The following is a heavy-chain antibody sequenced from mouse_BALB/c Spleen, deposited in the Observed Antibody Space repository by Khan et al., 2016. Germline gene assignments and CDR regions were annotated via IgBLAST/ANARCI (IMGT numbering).Heavy chain of an antibody. CDR3: ARDDQDYDAWFAS. J-gene: IGHJ3*01. CDR1: GFSLTNSG. CDR2: IWPGGST. V-gene: IGHV2-9*02. D-gene: IGHD2-4*01. Sequence: QVQLKESGPGLVAPSQSLSITCTVSGFSLTNSGVHWIRQPPGKGLEWLGVIWPGGSTDYNSALMSRLSITKDNSQNQVFLQMISLQTDDTAMYHCARDDQDYDAWFASWGQGTLVIVSA.